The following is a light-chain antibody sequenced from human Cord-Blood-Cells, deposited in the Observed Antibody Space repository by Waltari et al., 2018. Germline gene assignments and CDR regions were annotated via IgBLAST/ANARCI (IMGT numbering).Light chain of an antibody. J-gene: IGKJ1*01. V-gene: IGKV1-39*01. Sequence: DIQMTESPCSLSASVGDRVTITFRASQTISSYLNWYQQKPGKAPKLLIYAASSLQSGVPSRFSGSGPGTDFTLTISSLQPEDFATYYFQQSYITPTFGQGTKLEIK. CDR2: AAS. CDR3: QQSYITPT. CDR1: QTISSY.